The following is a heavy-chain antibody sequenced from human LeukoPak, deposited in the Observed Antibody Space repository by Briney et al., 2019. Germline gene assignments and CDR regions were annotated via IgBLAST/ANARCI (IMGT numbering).Heavy chain of an antibody. CDR1: GFTFDDYA. J-gene: IGHJ4*02. Sequence: GGSLRLSCAASGFTFDDYAMHWVRQAPGKGLEWVSGISWNSGSIGYADSVKGRFTISRDNAKNSLYLQMNSLRAEDTAVYYCARGYCSSTSCSLVDYWGQGTLVTVSS. CDR3: ARGYCSSTSCSLVDY. D-gene: IGHD2-2*01. V-gene: IGHV3-9*01. CDR2: ISWNSGSI.